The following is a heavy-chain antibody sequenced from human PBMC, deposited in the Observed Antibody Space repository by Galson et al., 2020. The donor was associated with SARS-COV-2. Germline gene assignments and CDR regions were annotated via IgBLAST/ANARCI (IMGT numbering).Heavy chain of an antibody. CDR2: IYYSGST. Sequence: SQTLSLTCTVSGGSISSGDYYWSWIRQPPGKGLEWIGYIYYSGSTYYNPSLKSRVTISVDTSKNQFSPKLSSVTAADTAVYYCARAKRITIFGVVNWFDPWGQGTLVTVSS. CDR3: ARAKRITIFGVVNWFDP. J-gene: IGHJ5*02. D-gene: IGHD3-3*01. CDR1: GGSISSGDYY. V-gene: IGHV4-30-4*01.